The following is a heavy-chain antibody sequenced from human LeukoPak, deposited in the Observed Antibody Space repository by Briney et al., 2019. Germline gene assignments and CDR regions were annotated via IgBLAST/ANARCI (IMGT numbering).Heavy chain of an antibody. CDR3: ARDRELRYCSSTTCYNYFAMDV. J-gene: IGHJ6*02. D-gene: IGHD2-2*02. CDR2: ITSSSYI. CDR1: GFTFSSYS. V-gene: IGHV3-21*01. Sequence: PGGSLRLSCAASGFTFSSYSMNWVRQAPGKGLEWVSSITSSSYIYYADSVKGRFTISRDNAKNSPYLQMNSLRAEDTALYYCARDRELRYCSSTTCYNYFAMDVWGQGTTVTVSS.